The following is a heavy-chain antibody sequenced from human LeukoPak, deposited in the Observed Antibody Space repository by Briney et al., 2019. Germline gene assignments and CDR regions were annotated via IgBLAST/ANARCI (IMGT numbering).Heavy chain of an antibody. CDR2: INPNSGGT. D-gene: IGHD3-3*01. Sequence: ASVKVSCKASGYTFTGYYMHWVRQAPGQGLEWMGWINPNSGGTNYAQKFQGRVTMTRDTSISTAYMELSRLRSDDTAVYYCARGGRVNDFWSGLDYWGQGTLVTVSS. CDR3: ARGGRVNDFWSGLDY. CDR1: GYTFTGYY. J-gene: IGHJ4*02. V-gene: IGHV1-2*02.